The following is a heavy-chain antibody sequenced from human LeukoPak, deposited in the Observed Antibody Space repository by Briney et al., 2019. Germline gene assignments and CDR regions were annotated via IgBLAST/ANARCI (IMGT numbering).Heavy chain of an antibody. CDR1: GFTFTNYG. CDR3: ARDGIVGAYNSGNDY. CDR2: MNSDGSTT. Sequence: GGCLRLSCAASGFTFTNYGMHWVRQAPGKGLVWVSRMNSDGSTTAYADSVKGRFTISRDNAKNTLYLQMNSLRAEDTAVYYCARDGIVGAYNSGNDYWGQGTLVTVSS. D-gene: IGHD1-26*01. V-gene: IGHV3-74*03. J-gene: IGHJ4*02.